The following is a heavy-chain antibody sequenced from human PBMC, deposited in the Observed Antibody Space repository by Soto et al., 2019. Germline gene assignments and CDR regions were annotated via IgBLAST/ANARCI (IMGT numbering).Heavy chain of an antibody. CDR3: ARGLAFYDSNGDESFGI. CDR2: IWYDGNNK. CDR1: GFTFSSYG. Sequence: QVQLVESGGGVVQPGRSLRLSCAASGFTFSSYGMHWVRQAPGKGLEWVAVIWYDGNNKYYADSVKGRFTISRDSSKDTVYREMDRLRVADTAVYYGARGLAFYDSNGDESFGIWGQGTMVTVSS. D-gene: IGHD3-22*01. J-gene: IGHJ3*02. V-gene: IGHV3-33*01.